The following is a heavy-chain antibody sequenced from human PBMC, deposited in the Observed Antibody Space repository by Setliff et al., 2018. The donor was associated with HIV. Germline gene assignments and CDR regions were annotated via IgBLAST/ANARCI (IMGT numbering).Heavy chain of an antibody. CDR3: AGVPRYNGTGILWV. CDR1: VDAISRYD. V-gene: IGHV4-59*01. CDR2: MYISGGN. J-gene: IGHJ6*04. Sequence: PSETLSLTCSVSVDAISRYDWSWIRQSPGKGLEWIGSMYISGGNTYNPSLKSRVTISGGPSQNQFFLKVTSVTTADTAAYYCAGVPRYNGTGILWVWGKGTTVTVSS. D-gene: IGHD3-16*02.